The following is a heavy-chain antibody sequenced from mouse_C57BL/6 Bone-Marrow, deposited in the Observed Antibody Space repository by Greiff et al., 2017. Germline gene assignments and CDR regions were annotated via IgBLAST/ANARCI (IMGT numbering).Heavy chain of an antibody. CDR3: ARPGSSPFDY. CDR2: IDPSDSYT. V-gene: IGHV1-59*01. D-gene: IGHD1-1*01. Sequence: VKLQQPGAELVRPGTSVKLSCKASGYTFTSYWMHWVKQRPGQGLEWIGVIDPSDSYTNYNQKFKGKATLTVDPSSSTAYMQLSSLTSEDSAVYYCARPGSSPFDYWGQGTTLTVSS. CDR1: GYTFTSYW. J-gene: IGHJ2*01.